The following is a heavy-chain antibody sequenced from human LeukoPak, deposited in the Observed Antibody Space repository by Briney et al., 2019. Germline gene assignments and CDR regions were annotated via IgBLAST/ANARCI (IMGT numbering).Heavy chain of an antibody. J-gene: IGHJ3*01. V-gene: IGHV3-74*01. CDR1: GSTFGNSW. Sequence: GGSLRLSCAASGSTFGNSWVHWVRQAPGKGLVWVSLINADGSTATYADSVKGRLTISRDNARNTLSLQMNSLTIEDTAVYYCVVVVEPPDSDGFDVWGQGTMITVSS. CDR2: INADGSTA. CDR3: VVVVEPPDSDGFDV. D-gene: IGHD1-14*01.